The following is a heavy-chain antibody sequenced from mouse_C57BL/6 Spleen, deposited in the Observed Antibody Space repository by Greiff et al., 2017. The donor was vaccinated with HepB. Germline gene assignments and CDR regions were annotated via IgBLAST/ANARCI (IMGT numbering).Heavy chain of an antibody. V-gene: IGHV1-80*01. J-gene: IGHJ2*01. Sequence: VKLMESGAELVKPGASVKISCKASGYAFSSYWMNWVKQRPGKGLEWIGQIYPGDGDTNYNGKFKGKATLTADKSSSTAYMQLSSLTSEDSAVYFCARGITTALGGDFDYWGQGTTLTVSS. CDR2: IYPGDGDT. D-gene: IGHD1-1*01. CDR3: ARGITTALGGDFDY. CDR1: GYAFSSYW.